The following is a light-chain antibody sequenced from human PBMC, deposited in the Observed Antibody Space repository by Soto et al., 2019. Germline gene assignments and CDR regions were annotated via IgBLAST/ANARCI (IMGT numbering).Light chain of an antibody. J-gene: IGLJ3*02. CDR2: VNSDGSH. CDR3: QTWGTGIWV. Sequence: QSVLTQSPSASASLGASVKITCTLSSGHSNYAIAWHQQQPEKGPRYLMNVNSDGSHSKGDGIPDRFSGSSSGAERYLTISSLQSEDEADYYCQTWGTGIWVFGGGTQLTVL. V-gene: IGLV4-69*01. CDR1: SGHSNYA.